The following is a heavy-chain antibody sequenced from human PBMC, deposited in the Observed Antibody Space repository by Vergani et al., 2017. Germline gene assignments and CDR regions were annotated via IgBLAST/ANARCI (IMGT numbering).Heavy chain of an antibody. J-gene: IGHJ5*02. CDR3: ARHDYSSGSGYNWFDA. Sequence: EVQLVQSGAEVKTPRVSQRISCKGSGYSFTNYWISWVRQMPGKGLEWMGMFDPYDSYTNYNPSFKGHVSLSADTSISTAYLQWSSLNASDTAMYYCARHDYSSGSGYNWFDAWGQGTLLTVSS. CDR2: FDPYDSYT. V-gene: IGHV5-10-1*03. D-gene: IGHD6-25*01. CDR1: GYSFTNYW.